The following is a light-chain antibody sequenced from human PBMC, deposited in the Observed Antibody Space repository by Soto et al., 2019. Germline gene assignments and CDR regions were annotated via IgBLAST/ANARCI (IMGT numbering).Light chain of an antibody. Sequence: EILMTQSPATLSVSPGESATLSCRASQSISRSLAWYQQKPGQAPRLLIYGASTRATGIPARFSGSGSGTEFTLTISSLQSEDFAVYYCQQYYNWHRTFGQGTKLEIK. V-gene: IGKV3-15*01. CDR1: QSISRS. CDR3: QQYYNWHRT. J-gene: IGKJ2*01. CDR2: GAS.